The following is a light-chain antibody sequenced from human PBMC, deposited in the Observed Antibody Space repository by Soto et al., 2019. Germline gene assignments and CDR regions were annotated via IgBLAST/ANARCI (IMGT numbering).Light chain of an antibody. CDR1: QSVSSY. CDR3: QQYGSPPQT. V-gene: IGKV3-20*01. CDR2: GAS. J-gene: IGKJ1*01. Sequence: EIVLTQSPGTLSLSPGERATLSCRASQSVSSYLAWYQQKPGQAPRLLIYGASSRATGIPDRISGSGSGTDFTLTISRLEPEDFAVYYCQQYGSPPQTFGQGTKVDI.